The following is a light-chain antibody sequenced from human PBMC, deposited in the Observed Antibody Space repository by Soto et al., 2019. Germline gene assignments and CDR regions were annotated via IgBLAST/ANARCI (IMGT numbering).Light chain of an antibody. J-gene: IGKJ5*01. CDR3: QHYQSGHPIT. CDR1: QRVRTR. CDR2: GAS. Sequence: EILLTQSPDTLSLSPGKRATLSCSAAQRVRTRLAWYQHKTGQVPRLLISGASSRATGIPARFTGSGSETSFTLTISRLEPEDFALYYCQHYQSGHPITFGQGTRLEIK. V-gene: IGKV3-20*01.